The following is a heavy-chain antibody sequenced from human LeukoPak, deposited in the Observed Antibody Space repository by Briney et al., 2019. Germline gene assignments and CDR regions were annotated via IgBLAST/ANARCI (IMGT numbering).Heavy chain of an antibody. V-gene: IGHV4-4*07. CDR1: GGSISSYY. J-gene: IGHJ4*02. CDR3: ARGELGDGYNRWYFDY. CDR2: IYTSGST. D-gene: IGHD5-24*01. Sequence: PSETLSLTCTVSGGSISSYYWSWLRQPAGKGLEWIGRIYTSGSTNYNPSLKSRVTMSVDTSKNQFSLKLSSVTAADTAVHYCARGELGDGYNRWYFDYWGQGTLVTVSS.